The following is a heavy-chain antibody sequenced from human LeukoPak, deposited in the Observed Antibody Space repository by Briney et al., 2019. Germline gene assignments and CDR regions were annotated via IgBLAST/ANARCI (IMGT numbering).Heavy chain of an antibody. CDR3: ARDIWFGDFANAFDI. CDR2: INIYHNHT. CDR1: GYSYTNYG. J-gene: IGHJ3*02. D-gene: IGHD3-10*01. Sequence: GASVKVSCEASGYSYTNYGISWVRQAPGQGREWMGWINIYHNHTNYAQKLQGRVTMATDTSTNTAYMVLRSLRTDDTAVYYCARDIWFGDFANAFDIWGQGTMVTVSS. V-gene: IGHV1-18*01.